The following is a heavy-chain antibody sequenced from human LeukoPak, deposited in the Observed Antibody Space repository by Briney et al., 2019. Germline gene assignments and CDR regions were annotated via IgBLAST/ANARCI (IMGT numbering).Heavy chain of an antibody. CDR1: GGSIRSYY. Sequence: SETLSLTCVVSGGSIRSYYWSWIRQPPGKGLECIGYDHDSGNTNYNPSLKSRVTISVDTSKNQFSLNLTSVTAADMAVYYCARQVGAMRFDYWGQGILVTVSS. CDR3: ARQVGAMRFDY. J-gene: IGHJ4*02. D-gene: IGHD1-26*01. CDR2: DHDSGNT. V-gene: IGHV4-59*08.